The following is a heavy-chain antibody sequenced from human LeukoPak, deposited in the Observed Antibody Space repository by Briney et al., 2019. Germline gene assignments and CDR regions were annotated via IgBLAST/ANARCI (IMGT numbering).Heavy chain of an antibody. J-gene: IGHJ4*02. Sequence: GGSLRLSCAASVFTFSSYWMTWVRQAPGKGLEWVANIKQDGSEKYYVDSVKGRFSISRDNAKNSLYLQMNSLRAEDTAFYYCARHDFWSGFKGGDYWGQGTLVTVSS. D-gene: IGHD3-3*01. CDR1: VFTFSSYW. CDR3: ARHDFWSGFKGGDY. CDR2: IKQDGSEK. V-gene: IGHV3-7*03.